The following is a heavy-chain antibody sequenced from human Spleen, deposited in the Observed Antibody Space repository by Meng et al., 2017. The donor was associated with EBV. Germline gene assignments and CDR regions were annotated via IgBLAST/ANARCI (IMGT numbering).Heavy chain of an antibody. Sequence: QGELVQPVLEVKNPGSSVRGCGKPSGGTFSSYAISWVRQAPGKGLEWLGGLIPMFGAPNYAQKFQGRVTITADEYTSTHFMELSSLRSEDPAVYYCASESGRGYTPDYWGQGTLVTVSS. CDR2: LIPMFGAP. CDR1: GGTFSSYA. CDR3: ASESGRGYTPDY. V-gene: IGHV1-69*01. J-gene: IGHJ4*02. D-gene: IGHD3-10*01.